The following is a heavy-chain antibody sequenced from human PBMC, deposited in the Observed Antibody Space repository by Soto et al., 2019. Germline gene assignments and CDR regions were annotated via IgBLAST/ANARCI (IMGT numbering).Heavy chain of an antibody. D-gene: IGHD2-15*01. CDR3: ARDLRPCSGGSCYSRYFQH. Sequence: QVQLVQSGAEGKKPGSSVKVSCKASGGTFSSYAISWVRQAPGQGLEWMGGIIPISGTANYAQKFQGRVTITADESTSTACMELSSLRSEDTAVYYCARDLRPCSGGSCYSRYFQHWGQGTLVTVSS. V-gene: IGHV1-69*01. CDR2: IIPISGTA. J-gene: IGHJ1*01. CDR1: GGTFSSYA.